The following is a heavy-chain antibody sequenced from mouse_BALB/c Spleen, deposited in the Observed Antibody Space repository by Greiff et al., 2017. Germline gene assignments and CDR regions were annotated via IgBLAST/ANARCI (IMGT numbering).Heavy chain of an antibody. Sequence: EVKLQESGPGLVKPSQSLSLTCSVTGYSITSGYYWNWIRQFPGNKLEWMGYISYDGSNNYNPSLKNRISITRDTSKNQFFLKLNSVTTEDTATYYCARGLNDYWFAYWGQGTLVNVSA. J-gene: IGHJ3*01. D-gene: IGHD2-4*01. CDR1: GYSITSGYY. V-gene: IGHV3-6*02. CDR3: ARGLNDYWFAY. CDR2: ISYDGSN.